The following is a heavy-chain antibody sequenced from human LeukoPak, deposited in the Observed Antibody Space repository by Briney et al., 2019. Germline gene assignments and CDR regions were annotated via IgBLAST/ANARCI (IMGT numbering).Heavy chain of an antibody. D-gene: IGHD1-26*01. CDR3: ARSAGLVAGVKPTIVGALDY. V-gene: IGHV4-4*07. J-gene: IGHJ4*02. Sequence: PSETLSLTCTVSGGSISSYYWSWIRQPAGKGLEWIGRIYTSGSTNYNPSLKSRVTMSVDTSKNQFSLKLSSVTAADTAVYYRARSAGLVAGVKPTIVGALDYWGQGTLVTVSS. CDR2: IYTSGST. CDR1: GGSISSYY.